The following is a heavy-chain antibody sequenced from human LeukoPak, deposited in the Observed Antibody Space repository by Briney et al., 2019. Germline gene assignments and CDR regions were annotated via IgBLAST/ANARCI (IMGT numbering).Heavy chain of an antibody. Sequence: SETLSLTYTVSGGSISSYYWSWIRQPPGKGLEWIGYIYYSGSTNYNPSLKSRVTISVDTSKNQFSLKLSSVTAADTAVYYCARAIAAAGHFDYWGQGTLVTVSS. J-gene: IGHJ4*02. CDR1: GGSISSYY. CDR2: IYYSGST. V-gene: IGHV4-59*08. D-gene: IGHD6-13*01. CDR3: ARAIAAAGHFDY.